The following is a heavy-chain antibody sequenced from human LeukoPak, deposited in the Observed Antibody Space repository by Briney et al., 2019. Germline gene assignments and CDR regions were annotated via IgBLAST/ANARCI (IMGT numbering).Heavy chain of an antibody. CDR2: IKTDGSQI. CDR3: AREGITMVRGVNYYYMDV. V-gene: IGHV3-7*01. CDR1: GFTFSSYW. J-gene: IGHJ6*03. Sequence: PGGSLRLSCVASGFTFSSYWMTWVRQAPGKGLEWVANIKTDGSQIYYVDSVKGRFTISRDNAKNSLYLQMNSLRAEDTAVYYCAREGITMVRGVNYYYMDVWGKGTTVTVSS. D-gene: IGHD3-10*01.